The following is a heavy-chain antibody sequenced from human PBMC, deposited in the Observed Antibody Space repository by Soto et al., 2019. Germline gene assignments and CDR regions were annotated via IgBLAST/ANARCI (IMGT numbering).Heavy chain of an antibody. Sequence: QVQLVQSGAEVKKPGASVRISCKASGYAFAAYAIQWVRQAPGQGLEWMGWINAANGNTKIAQNFQGTVSFTRDISAKTAFMDLNIVTSEDTAVYYCARGGSALNRGVMYYFDNWGQGTPVTVSS. CDR3: ARGGSALNRGVMYYFDN. V-gene: IGHV1-3*01. CDR2: INAANGNT. J-gene: IGHJ4*02. CDR1: GYAFAAYA. D-gene: IGHD3-10*01.